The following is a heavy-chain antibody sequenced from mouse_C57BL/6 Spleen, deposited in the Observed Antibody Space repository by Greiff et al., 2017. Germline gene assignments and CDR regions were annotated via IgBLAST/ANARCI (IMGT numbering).Heavy chain of an antibody. CDR1: GYTFTSYW. D-gene: IGHD1-1*01. V-gene: IGHV1-55*01. J-gene: IGHJ2*01. CDR3: ARGYYCSSPYYFDY. CDR2: IYPGSGST. Sequence: QVQLQQPGAELVKPGASVKMSCKASGYTFTSYWITWVKQRPGQGLEWIGDIYPGSGSTNYNEKLKSKATLTVDTSSSTAYMQLSTLPSEDSSVYYCARGYYCSSPYYFDYWGQGTTLTVSS.